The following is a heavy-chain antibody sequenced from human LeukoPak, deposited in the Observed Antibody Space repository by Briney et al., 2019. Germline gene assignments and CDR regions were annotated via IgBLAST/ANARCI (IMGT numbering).Heavy chain of an antibody. J-gene: IGHJ4*02. CDR2: ISRSSSHMYYA. Sequence: GGSLRLSCAACGFTFSSYSMNWVRQAPGKGLEWVSSISRSSSHMYYADYADSVKGRFTISRDNAKNSLYLQMNSLRAEDTAVYYCAGGITAADPFDYWGQGTLVTVSS. V-gene: IGHV3-21*01. D-gene: IGHD6-13*01. CDR1: GFTFSSYS. CDR3: AGGITAADPFDY.